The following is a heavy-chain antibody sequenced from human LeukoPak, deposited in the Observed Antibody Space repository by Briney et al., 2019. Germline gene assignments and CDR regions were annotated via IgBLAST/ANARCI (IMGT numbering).Heavy chain of an antibody. CDR2: IRGKANSYAT. Sequence: GGSLRLSCAASGFTSSGSAMNWVRRASGKGLGWFGGIRGKANSYATAYAASVKGRFTISRDDSKNTAYLQMNSLKTEDTAVYYCTGSYYYDSSGYYSFDYWGQGTLVTVSS. J-gene: IGHJ4*02. D-gene: IGHD3-22*01. CDR1: GFTSSGSA. V-gene: IGHV3-73*01. CDR3: TGSYYYDSSGYYSFDY.